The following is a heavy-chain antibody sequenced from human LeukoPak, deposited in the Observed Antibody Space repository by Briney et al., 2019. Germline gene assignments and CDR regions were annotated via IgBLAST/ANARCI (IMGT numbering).Heavy chain of an antibody. Sequence: GRSLRLSCTASGFTFSNFAMHWVRQAPGKGLEWVAVISNDGSSKYYADSVKGRFTISRDNSKNTLSLQMNSLRAEDRAVYYCAKEQLVGLFDYWGQGTLVTVSS. D-gene: IGHD1-1*01. CDR1: GFTFSNFA. V-gene: IGHV3-30-3*01. J-gene: IGHJ4*02. CDR3: AKEQLVGLFDY. CDR2: ISNDGSSK.